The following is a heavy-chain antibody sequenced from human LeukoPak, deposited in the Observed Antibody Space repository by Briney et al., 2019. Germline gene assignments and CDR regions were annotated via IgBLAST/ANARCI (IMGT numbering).Heavy chain of an antibody. Sequence: GGSLRLSCAASGFTFSNFWMYWVRQPPGKRVVWVSRINSDGSSTTYADSVKGRFTISRDNAKNTLYLQMNSLRAEDTAVYYCARVRPGYYYDSRGQGTLVTVSS. CDR3: ARVRPGYYYDS. V-gene: IGHV3-74*01. J-gene: IGHJ4*02. CDR1: GFTFSNFW. D-gene: IGHD3-22*01. CDR2: INSDGSST.